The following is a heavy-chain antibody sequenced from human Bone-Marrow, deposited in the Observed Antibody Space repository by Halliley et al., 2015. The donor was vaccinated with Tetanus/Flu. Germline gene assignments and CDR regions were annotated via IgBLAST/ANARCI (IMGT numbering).Heavy chain of an antibody. CDR2: IHHSGNK. D-gene: IGHD3-22*01. Sequence: SLRLSCAVSGGSISGYEWWSWVRQTPGKGLEWLAGIHHSGNKNYNPSVKSRLTISVDKSKNEFSLNLTSVTAADTAVYYSARGGARRHYASSATGVFDYWGQGTLVTVPS. CDR3: ARGGARRHYASSATGVFDY. V-gene: IGHV4-4*02. J-gene: IGHJ4*02. CDR1: GGSISGYEW.